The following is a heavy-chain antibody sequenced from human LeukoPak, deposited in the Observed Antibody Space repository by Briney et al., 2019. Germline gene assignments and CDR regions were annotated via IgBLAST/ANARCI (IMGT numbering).Heavy chain of an antibody. CDR3: ARMSGWYWFDY. J-gene: IGHJ4*02. CDR1: GFTFTNYW. CDR2: IKTDGSEK. D-gene: IGHD6-19*01. V-gene: IGHV3-7*01. Sequence: GGSLRLSCAASGFTFTNYWMSWVRQPPGKGLEWVANIKTDGSEKYYVDSVKGRFTISRDNTKNSRYLQMNSLRAEDTAMYYCARMSGWYWFDYWGRGTLVTVSS.